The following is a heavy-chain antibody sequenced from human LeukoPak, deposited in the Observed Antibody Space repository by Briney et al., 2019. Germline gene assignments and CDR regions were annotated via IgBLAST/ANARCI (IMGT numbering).Heavy chain of an antibody. V-gene: IGHV3-13*01. Sequence: GGSLRLSCEVSGSNFRSYDMHWVRQVPGKGLEWVSGIGAAGDTYYPDSVKGRFTISRENAKSSLYLQMNSLRAEDTAVYYCVRGGYRGFDYEYWGQGTLVTVSS. CDR2: IGAAGDT. CDR3: VRGGYRGFDYEY. CDR1: GSNFRSYD. D-gene: IGHD5-12*01. J-gene: IGHJ4*02.